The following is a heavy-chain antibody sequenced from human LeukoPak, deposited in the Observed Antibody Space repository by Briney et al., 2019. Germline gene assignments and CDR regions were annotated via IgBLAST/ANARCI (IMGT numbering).Heavy chain of an antibody. V-gene: IGHV3-30-3*01. Sequence: PGGSLRLSCATSGFSFSTFTMHWVRQPPGKGLEWVAVVSYDGSSKYNADSVKGRFSISRDNSRSTLSLQMNSLRAGGTAVYYCARGQPWKRTRGNLFDIGGKGTMVTVSS. CDR1: GFSFSTFT. CDR2: VSYDGSSK. CDR3: ARGQPWKRTRGNLFDI. J-gene: IGHJ3*02. D-gene: IGHD3-16*01.